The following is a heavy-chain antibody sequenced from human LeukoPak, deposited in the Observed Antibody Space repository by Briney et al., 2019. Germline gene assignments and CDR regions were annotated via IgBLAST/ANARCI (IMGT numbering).Heavy chain of an antibody. V-gene: IGHV3-7*03. Sequence: GGPLRLSCVASGFTFGKYWMSWVRQAPGKGLEWVANIKLDGSEKNHVDSVKGRFTISRDNTKNSLYLQMNSLRVEDTAVFYCARDQYDTWSRRGNFDSWGQGTLVIVSS. J-gene: IGHJ4*02. D-gene: IGHD3-3*01. CDR2: IKLDGSEK. CDR3: ARDQYDTWSRRGNFDS. CDR1: GFTFGKYW.